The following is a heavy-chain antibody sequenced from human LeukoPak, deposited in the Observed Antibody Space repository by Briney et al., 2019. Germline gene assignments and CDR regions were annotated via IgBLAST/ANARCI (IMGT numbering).Heavy chain of an antibody. D-gene: IGHD1-1*01. CDR2: IKQDGSEK. CDR3: AKENWNDASDY. V-gene: IGHV3-7*01. CDR1: GFIFSSYW. J-gene: IGHJ4*02. Sequence: GGSLRLSCAASGFIFSSYWMSWVRQAPGKGLEWVANIKQDGSEKYYVDSVKGRFTISRDNAKNSLYLQMNSLRAEDTAVYYCAKENWNDASDYWGQGTLVTVSS.